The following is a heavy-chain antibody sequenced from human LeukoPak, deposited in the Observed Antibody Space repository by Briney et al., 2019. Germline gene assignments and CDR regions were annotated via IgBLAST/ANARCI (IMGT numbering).Heavy chain of an antibody. J-gene: IGHJ4*02. CDR2: IYYSGST. Sequence: SETLSLTRTVSGGSISSYYWSWIRQPPGKGLKWIGYIYYSGSTNYNPSLKSRVTISVDTSKNQFSLKLSSVTAADTAVYYCARDYGGSGYSLFDYWGQGTLVTVSS. V-gene: IGHV4-59*01. CDR1: GGSISSYY. CDR3: ARDYGGSGYSLFDY. D-gene: IGHD3-22*01.